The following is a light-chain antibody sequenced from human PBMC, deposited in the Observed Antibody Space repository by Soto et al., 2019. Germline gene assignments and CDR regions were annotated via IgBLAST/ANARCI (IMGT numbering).Light chain of an antibody. Sequence: EIVFTQSPGTLSLALGERATLSCRASQSVTNNYLASYQPKLGQAPRLLIYGASTRAAVISDRFSGSDSGPDFNLTISRLEPEDFAVYYCQQHADSPPATFGGGNKVEIK. CDR2: GAS. CDR3: QQHADSPPAT. CDR1: QSVTNNY. V-gene: IGKV3-20*01. J-gene: IGKJ4*01.